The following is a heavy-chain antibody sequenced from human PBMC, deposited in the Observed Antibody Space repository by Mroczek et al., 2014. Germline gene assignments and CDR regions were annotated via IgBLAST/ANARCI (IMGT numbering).Heavy chain of an antibody. V-gene: IGHV4-61*02. Sequence: QVQLVESGPGLVKPSQTLSLTCTVSGGSISSGSYYWSWIRQPAGKGLEWIGRIYTSGSTNYNPSLKSRVTMSVDTSKNQFSLKLSSVTAADTAVYYCARGKVWFDPWGQGTLVTVSS. CDR1: GGSISSGSYY. CDR3: ARGKVWFDP. CDR2: IYTSGST. J-gene: IGHJ5*02.